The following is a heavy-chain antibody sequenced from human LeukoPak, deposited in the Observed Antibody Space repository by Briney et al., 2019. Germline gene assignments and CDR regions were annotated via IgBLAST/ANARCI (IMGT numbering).Heavy chain of an antibody. CDR1: GFTFSSYA. V-gene: IGHV3-23*01. Sequence: GGSLRLSCAASGFTFSSYAMSWVRQVPGKGLEWVSAISGSGGSTYYADSVKGRFTISRDNAKNSLYLQMNSLRAEDTAVYYCASADYYDSSGYYMGVDYWGQGTLVTVSS. CDR2: ISGSGGST. J-gene: IGHJ4*02. D-gene: IGHD3-22*01. CDR3: ASADYYDSSGYYMGVDY.